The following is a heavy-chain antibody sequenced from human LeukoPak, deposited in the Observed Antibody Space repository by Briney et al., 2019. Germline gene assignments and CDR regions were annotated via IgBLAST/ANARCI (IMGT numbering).Heavy chain of an antibody. CDR3: AKDGPEAGGTGNYYYYYYMDV. Sequence: QAGGSLRLSCAASGFTFRSYGMDWVRQGPGKGLEWVSFIRYDGTDKYYADSVKGRLTISRDNSKNTLYLQMNSLRAEDTAVYYCAKDGPEAGGTGNYYYYYYMDVWGKGTTVTVSS. J-gene: IGHJ6*03. V-gene: IGHV3-30*02. CDR2: IRYDGTDK. D-gene: IGHD6-13*01. CDR1: GFTFRSYG.